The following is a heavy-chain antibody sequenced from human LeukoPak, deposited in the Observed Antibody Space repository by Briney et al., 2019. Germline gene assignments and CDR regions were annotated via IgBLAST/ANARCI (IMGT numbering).Heavy chain of an antibody. V-gene: IGHV3-23*01. Sequence: PGGSLRLSCAASGFTFSSYAMSWVRQAPGKGLVWVSAISGSGGSTYYADSVTGRFTISRANSKNTLYLQMTSLRAEDTAVYYCAKVQRGITMIVVVTVLGFDYWGQGTLVTVSS. CDR2: ISGSGGST. J-gene: IGHJ4*02. CDR3: AKVQRGITMIVVVTVLGFDY. CDR1: GFTFSSYA. D-gene: IGHD3-22*01.